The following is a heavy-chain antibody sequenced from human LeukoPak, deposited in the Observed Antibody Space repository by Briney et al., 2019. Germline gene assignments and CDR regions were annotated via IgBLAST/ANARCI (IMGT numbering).Heavy chain of an antibody. D-gene: IGHD2-2*01. V-gene: IGHV3-21*01. CDR2: ITTGSNYI. Sequence: GGSLRLSCAASGFSFSSYSMNWVRQAPGKGLEWVSLITTGSNYIYYADSVKGRFTVSRDNAKKSLYLQMNSLRAEDTAVYYCARASRPYCSSTSCHSDYWGQGTLVTVSS. J-gene: IGHJ4*02. CDR1: GFSFSSYS. CDR3: ARASRPYCSSTSCHSDY.